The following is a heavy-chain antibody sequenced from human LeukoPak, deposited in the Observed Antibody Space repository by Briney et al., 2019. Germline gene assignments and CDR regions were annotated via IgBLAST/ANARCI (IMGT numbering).Heavy chain of an antibody. CDR3: AKAPPRDYSSGSYGY. CDR1: GFTFSSSA. Sequence: GGSLRLSCAASGFTFSSSAMSWVRQAPGKGLEWVSGIGDSGGSTYYADSVKGRFTISRDNSKNTLYLQMNSLRAADTAVYYCAKAPPRDYSSGSYGYWGQGTLVTVSS. CDR2: IGDSGGST. J-gene: IGHJ4*02. D-gene: IGHD3-22*01. V-gene: IGHV3-23*01.